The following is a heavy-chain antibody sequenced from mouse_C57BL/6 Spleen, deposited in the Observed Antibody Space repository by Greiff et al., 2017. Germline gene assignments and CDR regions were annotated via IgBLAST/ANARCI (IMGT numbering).Heavy chain of an antibody. CDR1: GFNIKDDY. CDR2: IDPENGDT. D-gene: IGHD2-3*01. J-gene: IGHJ2*01. V-gene: IGHV14-4*01. CDR3: TMFYDLYFDY. Sequence: VQLQQSGAELVRPGASVKLSCTASGFNIKDDYMHWVKQRPEQGLEWIGWIDPENGDTEYASKFQGKATITADTSSNTAYLQLSSLTSEDTAVYYCTMFYDLYFDYWGQGTTLTVSS.